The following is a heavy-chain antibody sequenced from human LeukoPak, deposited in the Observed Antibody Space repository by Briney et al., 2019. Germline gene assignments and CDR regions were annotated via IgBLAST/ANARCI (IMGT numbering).Heavy chain of an antibody. CDR1: GGSISSGDYY. CDR3: ARDVELGYCSGGSCTGSRWFDP. CDR2: IYYSGST. J-gene: IGHJ5*02. V-gene: IGHV4-30-4*08. D-gene: IGHD2-15*01. Sequence: SETLSLTCTVSGGSISSGDYYWSWIRQPPGKGLEWIGYIYYSGSTYYNPSLKSRVTISVDTSKNQFSLKLSSVTAADTAVYYCARDVELGYCSGGSCTGSRWFDPWGQGTLVTVSS.